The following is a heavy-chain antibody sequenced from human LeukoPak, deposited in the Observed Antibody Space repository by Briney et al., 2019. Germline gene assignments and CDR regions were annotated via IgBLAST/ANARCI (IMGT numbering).Heavy chain of an antibody. J-gene: IGHJ4*02. D-gene: IGHD4-23*01. V-gene: IGHV3-20*04. CDR1: GFSVSNNY. CDR2: VNWNEDNT. Sequence: GGSLRLSCAASGFSVSNNYVTWVRQGPGKGLEWVSSVNWNEDNTRYADSVKGRFTISRDNAKSSLYLQMNSLRAEDTAFYYCVRRGYGGNVCDYWGRGTLVTVSS. CDR3: VRRGYGGNVCDY.